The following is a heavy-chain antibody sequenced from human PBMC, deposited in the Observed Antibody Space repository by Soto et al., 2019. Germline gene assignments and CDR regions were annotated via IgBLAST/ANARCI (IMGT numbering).Heavy chain of an antibody. CDR3: AREGWPFLQTGMDV. CDR2: ISSSNRTI. D-gene: IGHD2-15*01. Sequence: EVQLVESGGGLKQPGGSLRLSCAASGFTFRSYSMNWVRQAPGKGLEWVSYISSSNRTINYADSVKGRFIISRDNAKNSLYLQMHSLRDEDTAVYYCAREGWPFLQTGMDVWGQGTTVTVSS. J-gene: IGHJ6*02. V-gene: IGHV3-48*02. CDR1: GFTFRSYS.